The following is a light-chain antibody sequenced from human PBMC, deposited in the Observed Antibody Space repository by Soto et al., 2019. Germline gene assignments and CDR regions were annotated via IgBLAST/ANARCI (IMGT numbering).Light chain of an antibody. CDR3: QQDNSYPYT. J-gene: IGKJ2*01. Sequence: EIQMTQSPFTLSASVGDRVTITCRASQSISSWLAWYQQKPGKAPKVLIYKASSLESGVPSRFSGSGSGTEFTLTISSLQPDDFATYYCQQDNSYPYTFGQGTKLEIK. CDR2: KAS. V-gene: IGKV1-5*03. CDR1: QSISSW.